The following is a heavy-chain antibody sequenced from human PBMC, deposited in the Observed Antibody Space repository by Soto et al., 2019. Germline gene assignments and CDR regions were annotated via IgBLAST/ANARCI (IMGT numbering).Heavy chain of an antibody. Sequence: ASVKISCKASGYTFTSYAMHWVRQAPGQRLEWMGWINAGNGNTKYSQKFQGRVTITRDTSASTAYMELSSLRSEDTAVYYCARVHAWHGFDIWGEGTMVTVSS. CDR2: INAGNGNT. J-gene: IGHJ3*02. V-gene: IGHV1-3*01. CDR3: ARVHAWHGFDI. CDR1: GYTFTSYA.